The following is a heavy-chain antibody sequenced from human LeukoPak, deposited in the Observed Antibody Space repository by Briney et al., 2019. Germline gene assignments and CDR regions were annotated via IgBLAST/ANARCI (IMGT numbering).Heavy chain of an antibody. V-gene: IGHV4-34*01. CDR1: GGSFSGYY. CDR2: INDSGST. J-gene: IGHJ5*02. Sequence: SETLSLTCAVYGGSFSGYYWSWIRQPPGKGLEWIGEINDSGSTNYNPSLKSRVTISVDTSKNQFSLKLSSVTAADTAVYYCARGESCSSTSCYLGSWFDPWGEGTLVTVSS. D-gene: IGHD2-2*01. CDR3: ARGESCSSTSCYLGSWFDP.